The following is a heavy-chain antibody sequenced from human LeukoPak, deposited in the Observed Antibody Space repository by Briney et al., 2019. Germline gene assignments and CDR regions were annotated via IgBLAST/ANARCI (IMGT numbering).Heavy chain of an antibody. CDR3: ASYYYDSSGYFDY. Sequence: GGSLRLSCAASGFTFYNYGMHWVRQAPGKGLEWVAVIYSGGSTYYADSVKGRFTISRDNSKNTLYLQMNSLRAEDTAVYYCASYYYDSSGYFDYWGQGPWSPSPQ. D-gene: IGHD3-22*01. V-gene: IGHV3-NL1*01. J-gene: IGHJ4*02. CDR1: GFTFYNYG. CDR2: IYSGGST.